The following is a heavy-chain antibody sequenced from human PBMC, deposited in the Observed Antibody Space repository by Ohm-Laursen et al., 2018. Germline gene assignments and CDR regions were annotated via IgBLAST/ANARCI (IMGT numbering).Heavy chain of an antibody. J-gene: IGHJ5*02. CDR1: GFTFSSYE. D-gene: IGHD3-10*01. CDR2: ITTSGSTI. V-gene: IGHV3-48*03. CDR3: ARVRGQYHGSGGSFDA. Sequence: SLRLSCTAPGFTFSSYEMNWVRQAPGKGLECISYITTSGSTIYYADSVKGRFTISRDNAKNSLYLQMNSLRAEDTAVYYCARVRGQYHGSGGSFDAWGQGTLVTVSS.